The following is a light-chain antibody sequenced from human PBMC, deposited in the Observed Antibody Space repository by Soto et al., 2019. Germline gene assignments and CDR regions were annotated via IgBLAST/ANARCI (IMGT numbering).Light chain of an antibody. CDR3: ASYTGSDTLGVV. Sequence: QSVLTQPASVSGSPGQSITISCTGTSSDVGGYNYVSWYQQHPGRVPKLIIFEVTNRPSGVSIRFSGSKSGNTASLTISGLQPEDEADYYCASYTGSDTLGVVFGGGTQLTVL. CDR2: EVT. J-gene: IGLJ7*01. CDR1: SSDVGGYNY. V-gene: IGLV2-14*03.